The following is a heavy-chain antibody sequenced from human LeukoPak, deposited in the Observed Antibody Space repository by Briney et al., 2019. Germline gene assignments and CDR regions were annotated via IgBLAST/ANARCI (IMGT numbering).Heavy chain of an antibody. Sequence: GGSLRLSCAASGFTFSTYAMSWVRQAPGKGLEWVSAISRSGDSTYYADSVKGRFTISRDSSKNTLYLQMNSLRAEDTAVYYCARDRRAGNYYYYGMDVWGQGTTVTVSS. J-gene: IGHJ6*02. V-gene: IGHV3-23*01. D-gene: IGHD6-13*01. CDR3: ARDRRAGNYYYYGMDV. CDR2: ISRSGDST. CDR1: GFTFSTYA.